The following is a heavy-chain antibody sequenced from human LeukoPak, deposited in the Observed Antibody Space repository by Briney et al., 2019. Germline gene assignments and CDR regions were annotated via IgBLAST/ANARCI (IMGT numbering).Heavy chain of an antibody. D-gene: IGHD3-10*01. J-gene: IGHJ4*02. CDR1: GFTFSSYW. Sequence: GGSLRLSCAASGFTFSSYWMSWVRQAPGKGLEWVAVISYDGSNKYYADSVKGRFTISRDNSKNTLYLQMNSLRAEDTAVYYCAKEDGSGSYYNLFDYWGQGTLVTVSS. V-gene: IGHV3-30*18. CDR3: AKEDGSGSYYNLFDY. CDR2: ISYDGSNK.